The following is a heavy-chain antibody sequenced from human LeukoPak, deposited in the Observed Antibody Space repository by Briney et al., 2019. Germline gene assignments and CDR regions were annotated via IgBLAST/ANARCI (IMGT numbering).Heavy chain of an antibody. V-gene: IGHV1-18*01. Sequence: ASVKVSCKAPGYTFTSYGISWVRQAPGQGLEWMGWISAYNGNTNYAQKLQGRVTMTTDTSTSTAYMELRSLRSDDTAVYYCARVGSSSWYGSGPRHWGQGTLVTVSS. CDR2: ISAYNGNT. D-gene: IGHD6-13*01. J-gene: IGHJ1*01. CDR1: GYTFTSYG. CDR3: ARVGSSSWYGSGPRH.